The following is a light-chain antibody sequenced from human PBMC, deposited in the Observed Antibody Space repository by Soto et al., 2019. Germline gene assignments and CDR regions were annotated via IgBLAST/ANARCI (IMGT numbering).Light chain of an antibody. CDR1: NFGSKS. V-gene: IGLV3-21*02. CDR2: DDS. CDR3: QVWDSSSDHGV. J-gene: IGLJ3*02. Sequence: SYELTHPPSVAVAPGXTAXITCGXNNFGSKSVQWYQQRPGQAXVLVVYDDSGRPSGIPERFSGSNSGNTATLTISRVEAADEADFXCQVWDSSSDHGVFGGGTKLTVL.